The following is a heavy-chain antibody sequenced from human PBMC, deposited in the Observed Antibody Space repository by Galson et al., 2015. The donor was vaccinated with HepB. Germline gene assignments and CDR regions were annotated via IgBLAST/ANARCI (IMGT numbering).Heavy chain of an antibody. D-gene: IGHD3-10*01. Sequence: SLRLSCAASGFTVSSNYMSWVRQAPGKGLEWVSVIYSGGSTYYADSVKGRFTISRDNSKNTLYLQMNSLRAEDTAVYYCARETAEVLWFGELGWFDPWGQGTLVTVSS. CDR3: ARETAEVLWFGELGWFDP. J-gene: IGHJ5*02. CDR1: GFTVSSNY. V-gene: IGHV3-66*01. CDR2: IYSGGST.